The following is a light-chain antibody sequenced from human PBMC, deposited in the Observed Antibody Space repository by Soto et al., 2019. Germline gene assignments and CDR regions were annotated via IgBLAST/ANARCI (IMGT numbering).Light chain of an antibody. CDR2: EVS. CDR1: SSDVGAHNF. V-gene: IGLV2-14*01. CDR3: NSYTSSNTYV. J-gene: IGLJ1*01. Sequence: QYVLTQPASVSGSPGQAITISCSGSSSDVGAHNFVSWYQHHPGKAPKLMIYEVSHRPSGVSNRFSGSKSGNTASLTISGLQAEDEADYYCNSYTSSNTYVFGSGTKVTVL.